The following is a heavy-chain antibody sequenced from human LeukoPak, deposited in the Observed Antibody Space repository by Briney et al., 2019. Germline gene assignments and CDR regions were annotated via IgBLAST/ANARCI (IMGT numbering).Heavy chain of an antibody. J-gene: IGHJ4*02. CDR2: IYYSGST. Sequence: SQTLSLTCTVSGGSISSGGYYWSWIRQHPGKGLESIVYIYYSGSTYYNPSLKSRVTISVDTSKNQFSLKLSSVTAADTAVYYCATYYDFWSGCFDYWGQGTLVTVSS. CDR1: GGSISSGGYY. D-gene: IGHD3-3*01. V-gene: IGHV4-31*03. CDR3: ATYYDFWSGCFDY.